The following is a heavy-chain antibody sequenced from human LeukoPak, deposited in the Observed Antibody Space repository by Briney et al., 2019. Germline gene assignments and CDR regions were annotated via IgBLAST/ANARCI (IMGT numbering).Heavy chain of an antibody. CDR3: VSHGY. CDR2: ISYSGSNM. V-gene: IGHV3-48*01. Sequence: GGSLRLSCAASGFTFSIYSLNWVRQAPAKGLEWVSYISYSGSNMYYADSVKGRFTISRDNGKRSLFLQMNSLRAEDTAVYYCVSHGYWGQGTLVTVSS. J-gene: IGHJ4*02. CDR1: GFTFSIYS.